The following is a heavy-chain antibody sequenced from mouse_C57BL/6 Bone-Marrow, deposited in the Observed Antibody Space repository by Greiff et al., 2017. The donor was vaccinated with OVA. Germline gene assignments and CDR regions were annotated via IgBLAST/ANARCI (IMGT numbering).Heavy chain of an antibody. CDR1: GYTFTDYY. CDR2: IYPGSGNT. D-gene: IGHD1-1*02. Sequence: VKLVESGAELVRPGASVKLSCKASGYTFTDYYINWVKQRPGQGLEWIARIYPGSGNTYYNEKFKGKATLTAEKSSSTAYMQLSSLTSEDSAVYFCARSGLWSYWYFDVWGTGTTVTVSS. V-gene: IGHV1-76*01. CDR3: ARSGLWSYWYFDV. J-gene: IGHJ1*03.